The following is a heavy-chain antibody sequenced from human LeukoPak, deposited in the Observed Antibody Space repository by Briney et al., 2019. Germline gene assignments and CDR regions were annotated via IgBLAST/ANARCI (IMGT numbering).Heavy chain of an antibody. J-gene: IGHJ3*01. CDR2: IRGSGASS. V-gene: IGHV3-23*01. D-gene: IGHD4-17*01. CDR1: GFTFSNYA. CDR3: GRDPNGDYAGAFDF. Sequence: GGSVRFSCEASGFTFSNYAMTWVRQAPGKGLEWVSSIRGSGASSFYADSVKGRFAMSRDNSKSTLYLQMNSLRVGDTAVYYCGRDPNGDYAGAFDFGGQGTLVTVSS.